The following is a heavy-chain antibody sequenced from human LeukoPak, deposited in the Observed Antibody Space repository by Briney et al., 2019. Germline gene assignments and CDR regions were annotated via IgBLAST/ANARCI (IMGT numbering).Heavy chain of an antibody. D-gene: IGHD2-15*01. CDR2: ISAYNGNT. Sequence: ASVKVSCKASGYTFTSYGISWVRQAPGQGLERMGWISAYNGNTNYAQKLQGRVTMTTDTSTSTAYMELRSLRSDDTAVYYCARDGFHKKGYCSGGSCYQWYFDLWGRGTLVTVSS. V-gene: IGHV1-18*01. J-gene: IGHJ2*01. CDR1: GYTFTSYG. CDR3: ARDGFHKKGYCSGGSCYQWYFDL.